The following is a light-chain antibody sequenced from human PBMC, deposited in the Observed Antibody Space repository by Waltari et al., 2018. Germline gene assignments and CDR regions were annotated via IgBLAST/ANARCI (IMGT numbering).Light chain of an antibody. CDR3: QKYGTRPAT. J-gene: IGKJ1*01. V-gene: IGKV3-20*01. CDR2: DAS. Sequence: EIVLTQSPASLSLSPGDRATLSCRASQSVGRTLAWYQQRPGQAPRLLIYDASSRATGIPDRFSGSGSGTDFSLNISRLEPEDFAVYYCQKYGTRPATFGQGTKVEVK. CDR1: QSVGRT.